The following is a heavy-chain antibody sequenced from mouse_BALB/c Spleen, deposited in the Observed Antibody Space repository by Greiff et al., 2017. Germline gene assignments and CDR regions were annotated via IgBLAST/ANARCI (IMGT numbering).Heavy chain of an antibody. CDR2: ISDGGSYT. CDR1: GFTFSDYY. V-gene: IGHV5-4*02. CDR3: ARGGYDDYYAMDY. Sequence: EVQLVESGGGLVKPGGSLKLSCAASGFTFSDYYMYWVRQTPEKRLEWVATISDGGSYTYYPDSVKGRFTISRDNAKNNLYLQMSSLKSEDTAMYYCARGGYDDYYAMDYWGQGTSVTVSS. J-gene: IGHJ4*01. D-gene: IGHD2-14*01.